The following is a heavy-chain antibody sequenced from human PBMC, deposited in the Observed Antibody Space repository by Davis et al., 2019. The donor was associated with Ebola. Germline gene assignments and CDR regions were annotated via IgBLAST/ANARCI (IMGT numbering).Heavy chain of an antibody. Sequence: MPSETLSLTCAVYGGSFSGYYWSWIRQPPGKGLEWIGEINHSGSTNYNPSLKSRVTISVDTSKNQFSLKLSSVTAADTAVYYCARLVGGTIFGVVTYDMDVWGQGTTVTVSS. CDR3: ARLVGGTIFGVVTYDMDV. J-gene: IGHJ6*02. CDR2: INHSGST. V-gene: IGHV4-34*01. D-gene: IGHD3-3*01. CDR1: GGSFSGYY.